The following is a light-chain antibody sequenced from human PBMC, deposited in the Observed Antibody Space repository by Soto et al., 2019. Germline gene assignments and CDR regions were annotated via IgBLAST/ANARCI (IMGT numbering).Light chain of an antibody. Sequence: EIVMTQSPPTLYVSPGERGTLSCRASQSVSSNLAWYQQKPGQAPRLLIYAASARATGIPARFSGSGSGTDFTLTISSLQSEDFAVYYCQQYNNWPYTFGQGTKVDI. CDR1: QSVSSN. CDR3: QQYNNWPYT. J-gene: IGKJ2*01. CDR2: AAS. V-gene: IGKV3-15*01.